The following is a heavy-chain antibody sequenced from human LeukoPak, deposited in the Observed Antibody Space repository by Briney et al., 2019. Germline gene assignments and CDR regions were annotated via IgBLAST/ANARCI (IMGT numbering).Heavy chain of an antibody. D-gene: IGHD1-26*01. CDR2: IYYSGST. CDR1: GGSISSYY. V-gene: IGHV4-39*07. Sequence: PSETLSLTCTVSGGSISSYYWGWIRQPPGKGLEWIGNIYYSGSTYYNPSLKSRVTISVDTSKNQFSLKLSSVTAADTAVYYCAREDVVSSGTYYFDYWGQGTLVTVSS. J-gene: IGHJ4*02. CDR3: AREDVVSSGTYYFDY.